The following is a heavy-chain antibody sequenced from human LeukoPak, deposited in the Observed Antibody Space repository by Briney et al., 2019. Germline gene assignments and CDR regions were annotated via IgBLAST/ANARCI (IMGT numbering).Heavy chain of an antibody. CDR3: ARESNDYYDSSGYSRNFDY. CDR2: INHSGST. Sequence: PSGTLSLTCAVYGGSFSGYYWSWIRQPPGKGLEWIGEINHSGSTNYNPSLKSRVTISVDTSKNQFSLKLSSVTAADTAVYYCARESNDYYDSSGYSRNFDYWGQGTLVTVSS. D-gene: IGHD3-22*01. V-gene: IGHV4-34*01. CDR1: GGSFSGYY. J-gene: IGHJ4*02.